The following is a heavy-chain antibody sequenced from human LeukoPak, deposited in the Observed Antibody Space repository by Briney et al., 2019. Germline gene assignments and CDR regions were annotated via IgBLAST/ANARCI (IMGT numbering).Heavy chain of an antibody. J-gene: IGHJ4*02. V-gene: IGHV5-51*01. Sequence: GESLKISCKGSGYRFTSYWIGWVRQMPGKGLEWMGIIYPADSDTRHSTYLQGQVTTSAAKSLTTAYLQWSRLKASDTALHYCARLPGDFAPFAYCGQGSLVTVYS. CDR3: ARLPGDFAPFAY. D-gene: IGHD7-27*01. CDR2: IYPADSDT. CDR1: GYRFTSYW.